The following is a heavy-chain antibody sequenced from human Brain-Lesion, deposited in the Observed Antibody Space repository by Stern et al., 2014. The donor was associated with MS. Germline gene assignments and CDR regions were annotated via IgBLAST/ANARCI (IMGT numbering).Heavy chain of an antibody. Sequence: QVQLVQSGAEVKKPGASVKVSCKTSGYIFTGYYIHWVRQAPGQGLEWMAWINPNTGGTNQAQKFQGRVTMSRDTSISTAYVELSSLTSDDTAVYYCARDQRGITIFGVVTDYYYLGMDVWGQGTTVTVSS. CDR2: INPNTGGT. D-gene: IGHD3-3*01. V-gene: IGHV1-2*02. J-gene: IGHJ6*02. CDR1: GYIFTGYY. CDR3: ARDQRGITIFGVVTDYYYLGMDV.